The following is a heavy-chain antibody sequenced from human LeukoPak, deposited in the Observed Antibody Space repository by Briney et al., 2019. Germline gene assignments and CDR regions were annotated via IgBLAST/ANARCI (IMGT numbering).Heavy chain of an antibody. CDR3: ASHNYYDSSGYYPPSLLNPAVG. J-gene: IGHJ4*02. V-gene: IGHV1-18*01. Sequence: GASVKVSCKASGYTFTSYGISWVRQAPGQGLEWMGWISAYNGNTNYAQKLQGRVTMTTDTSTSTAYMELRSLRSDDTAVYYCASHNYYDSSGYYPPSLLNPAVGWGQGTLVTVSS. CDR1: GYTFTSYG. D-gene: IGHD3-22*01. CDR2: ISAYNGNT.